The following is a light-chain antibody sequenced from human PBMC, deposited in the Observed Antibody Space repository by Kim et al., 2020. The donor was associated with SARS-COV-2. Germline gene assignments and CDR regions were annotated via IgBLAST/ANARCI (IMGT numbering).Light chain of an antibody. CDR2: EVS. V-gene: IGLV2-8*01. J-gene: IGLJ1*01. Sequence: GQSVTISCTGTRSDVGGYNYVSWYQQHPGKSPKLMIYEVSKRPSGVPDRFSGSKSGNTASLTVSGLQAEDEADYYCSSYGGSNNYVFGTGTKVTVL. CDR3: SSYGGSNNYV. CDR1: RSDVGGYNY.